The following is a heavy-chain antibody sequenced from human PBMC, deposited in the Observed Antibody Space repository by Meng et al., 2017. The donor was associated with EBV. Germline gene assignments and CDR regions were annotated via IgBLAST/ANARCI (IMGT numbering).Heavy chain of an antibody. CDR3: ASESGRGYTPDY. CDR1: GGPFRYYA. CDR2: FLPRLGAP. D-gene: IGHD3-10*01. J-gene: IGHJ4*02. V-gene: IGHV1-69*01. Sequence: QVQVVQSGARLKKPGSSGKVSCQTPGGPFRYYALSWVRQAPGQGLEWLGGFLPRLGAPNYAQKFHGRVKITADESTSTHYMDLSSLRSEDTAIYYCASESGRGYTPDYWGQGTLVTVSS.